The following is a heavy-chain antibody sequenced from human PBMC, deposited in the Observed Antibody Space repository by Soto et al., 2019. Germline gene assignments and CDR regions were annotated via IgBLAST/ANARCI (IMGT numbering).Heavy chain of an antibody. J-gene: IGHJ4*02. Sequence: GESLKISCKGSGYSFSTYWIGWVRQMPGKGLEWMGIIYPGDSDTRYSPSFQGQVTISADKSISTAYLQWSSLKASDTAMYYCARHFDWLSFLPDYWGQGTLVTVSS. CDR2: IYPGDSDT. D-gene: IGHD3-9*01. CDR3: ARHFDWLSFLPDY. CDR1: GYSFSTYW. V-gene: IGHV5-51*01.